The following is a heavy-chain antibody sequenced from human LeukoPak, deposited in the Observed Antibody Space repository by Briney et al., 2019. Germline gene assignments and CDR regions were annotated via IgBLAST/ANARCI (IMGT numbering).Heavy chain of an antibody. D-gene: IGHD3-16*01. CDR2: TYYRSQWHN. CDR3: AWGNYYFDY. Sequence: SQTLSLTCAISGDSFSSNSAAWTWIRQSPSRGLEWLGRTYYRSQWHNEYAVSVKSRITINPDTSKNQFSLQLNSVTPEDTAVYFCAWGNYYFDYWGQGILVTVSS. V-gene: IGHV6-1*01. CDR1: GDSFSSNSAA. J-gene: IGHJ4*02.